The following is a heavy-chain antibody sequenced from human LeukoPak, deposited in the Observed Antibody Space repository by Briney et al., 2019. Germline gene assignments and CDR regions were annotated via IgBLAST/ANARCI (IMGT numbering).Heavy chain of an antibody. D-gene: IGHD3-22*01. CDR3: ARRHRWGYYDSSGYYYDY. V-gene: IGHV4-34*01. CDR1: GGSFSGYY. Sequence: PSETLSLTCAVYGGSFSGYYWSWIRQPPGKGLEWIGEINHSGSTNYNPSPKSRVTISVDTSKNQFSLKLSSVTAADTAVYYCARRHRWGYYDSSGYYYDYWGQGTLVTVSS. J-gene: IGHJ4*02. CDR2: INHSGST.